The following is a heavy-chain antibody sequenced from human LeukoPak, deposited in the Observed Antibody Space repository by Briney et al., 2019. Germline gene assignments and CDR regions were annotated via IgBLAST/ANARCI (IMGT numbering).Heavy chain of an antibody. CDR2: ISYDGSNK. CDR3: ARDPYCGGDCYHFDY. CDR1: GFTFSSYA. D-gene: IGHD2-21*02. V-gene: IGHV3-30-3*01. J-gene: IGHJ4*01. Sequence: GGSLRLSCAASGFTFSSYAMHWVRQAPGKGLEWVAVISYDGSNKYYADSVKGRFTISRDNSKNTLYLQMNSLRAEDTAVYYCARDPYCGGDCYHFDYWGHGTLVTVSS.